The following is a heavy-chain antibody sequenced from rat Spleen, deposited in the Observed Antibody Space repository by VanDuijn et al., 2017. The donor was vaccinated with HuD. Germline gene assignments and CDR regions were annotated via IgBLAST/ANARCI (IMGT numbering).Heavy chain of an antibody. CDR1: GFTFSNYY. V-gene: IGHV5-25*01. CDR3: ARHALMYTTDPFTY. Sequence: EVQLVESGGGLVQPGRSMKFSCTASGFTFSNYYMAWVRQAPTKGLEWVASISTGSTNTYHRDSVKGRFTISRDNAKNTQYLQIDSLRSEDSATYYCARHALMYTTDPFTYWGQGTLVTVSS. CDR2: ISTGSTNT. D-gene: IGHD1-6*01. J-gene: IGHJ3*01.